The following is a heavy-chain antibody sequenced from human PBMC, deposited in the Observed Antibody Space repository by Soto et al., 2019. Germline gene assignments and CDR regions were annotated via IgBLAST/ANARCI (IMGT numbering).Heavy chain of an antibody. J-gene: IGHJ4*02. CDR2: IYYSGNI. D-gene: IGHD3-16*02. CDR1: GGSISSSNYY. CDR3: ESYDYVWGSYRYIGY. V-gene: IGHV4-39*01. Sequence: PSETLSLTCSVSGGSISSSNYYWGWIRQPPGKGLEWIGSIYYSGNIYHNPSLKSRVTMSIDTSKKQFSLNLSSVTAADTAVYYCESYDYVWGSYRYIGYWGQGTLVTVS.